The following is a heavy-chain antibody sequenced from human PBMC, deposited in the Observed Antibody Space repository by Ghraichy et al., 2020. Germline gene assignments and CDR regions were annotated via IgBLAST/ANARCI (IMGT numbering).Heavy chain of an antibody. CDR2: IHYSGST. CDR3: AREGNYGSGSYPSFDS. V-gene: IGHV4-59*11. CDR1: GGSISGHY. D-gene: IGHD3-10*01. J-gene: IGHJ4*02. Sequence: SETLSLTCTVSGGSISGHYWSWIRQPPGKALEWIGYIHYSGSTNYNPSLKSRLSMSVDTSKNQLSLKLSSVTAADTAVYHCAREGNYGSGSYPSFDSWGQGTLVTVSS.